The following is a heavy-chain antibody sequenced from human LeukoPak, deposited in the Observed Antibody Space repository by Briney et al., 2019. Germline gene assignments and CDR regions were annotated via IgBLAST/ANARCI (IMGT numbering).Heavy chain of an antibody. V-gene: IGHV3-23*01. CDR1: GFTFNNYA. CDR2: ISGSGGTT. D-gene: IGHD5-18*01. J-gene: IGHJ1*01. CDR3: AKDQGIQLWLKYFQH. Sequence: SGGSPRLSCAASGFTFNNYAMTWVRQAPGKGLEWVSAISGSGGTTLYADSVKGRFTISRDNSKSTLYLQMNSLRAEDTAVYYCAKDQGIQLWLKYFQHWGQGTLVTVSS.